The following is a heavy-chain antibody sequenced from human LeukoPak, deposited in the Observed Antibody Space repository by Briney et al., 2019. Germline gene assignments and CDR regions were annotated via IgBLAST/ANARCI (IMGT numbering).Heavy chain of an antibody. CDR1: GGSFSDY. CDR3: ARDVVVVPAAIHYGMDV. CDR2: INHSGRT. Sequence: NPSETLSLTCAVYGGSFSDYWGWIRQPPGKGLEWIGEINHSGRTYYNPSLKSRVTISVDTSKNQFSLNLSYVTAADTAVYYCARDVVVVPAAIHYGMDVWGQGTTVTVSS. V-gene: IGHV4-34*01. J-gene: IGHJ6*02. D-gene: IGHD2-2*01.